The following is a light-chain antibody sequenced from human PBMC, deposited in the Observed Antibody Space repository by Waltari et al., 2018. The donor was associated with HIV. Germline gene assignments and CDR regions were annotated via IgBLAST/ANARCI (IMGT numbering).Light chain of an antibody. Sequence: QSALTQPASVSGSPGQSITISCTGTSSDVGGYNYVSWYQQHPDKAPKVIIYDVSKRPSGVSNRFSGSKSGNTASLTISGLQAEDEADYYCCSYVGSSTWVFGGGTKLTVL. CDR1: SSDVGGYNY. CDR3: CSYVGSSTWV. J-gene: IGLJ3*02. CDR2: DVS. V-gene: IGLV2-23*02.